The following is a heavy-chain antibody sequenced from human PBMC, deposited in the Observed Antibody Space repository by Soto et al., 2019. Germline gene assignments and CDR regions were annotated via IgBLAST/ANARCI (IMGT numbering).Heavy chain of an antibody. V-gene: IGHV4-59*13. Sequence: SETLSLTCNVSGASISDYYWSWIRQPPGKGLEWIGYIYTSGNTNYNPSLKRRVTISVDTSKNQFSLKLRSVTAADTAVYYCASHAGSGYSDYWGQGTLVTVSS. D-gene: IGHD1-26*01. CDR3: ASHAGSGYSDY. CDR1: GASISDYY. J-gene: IGHJ4*02. CDR2: IYTSGNT.